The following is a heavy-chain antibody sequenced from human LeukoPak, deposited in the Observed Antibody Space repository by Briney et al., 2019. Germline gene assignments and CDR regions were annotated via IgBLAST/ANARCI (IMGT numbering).Heavy chain of an antibody. CDR3: ARGLPTPVLPLFQH. V-gene: IGHV1-8*01. J-gene: IGHJ1*01. D-gene: IGHD2-15*01. CDR2: MNPNSGNT. Sequence: ASVKVSCKASGYTFTSYDINWVRQATGQGLEWMGWMNPNSGNTGYAQRFQGRVTMTRNTSISTAYMELSSLRSEDTAVYYCARGLPTPVLPLFQHWGQGTLVTVSS. CDR1: GYTFTSYD.